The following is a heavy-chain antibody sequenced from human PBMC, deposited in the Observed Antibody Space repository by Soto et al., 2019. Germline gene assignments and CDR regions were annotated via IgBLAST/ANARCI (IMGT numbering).Heavy chain of an antibody. CDR1: GDTFSSLW. J-gene: IGHJ6*02. CDR3: AKSDYFHTSGSLYGLDV. Sequence: PGESLKISCKASGDTFSSLWIAWVRQVPEKGLEWMGTINLDDSDTTYSPSFQGQVTISADKSLNTAYLQWNSLKASDTAIFFCAKSDYFHTSGSLYGLDVWGQGTTVTVSS. CDR2: INLDDSDT. V-gene: IGHV5-51*01. D-gene: IGHD3-22*01.